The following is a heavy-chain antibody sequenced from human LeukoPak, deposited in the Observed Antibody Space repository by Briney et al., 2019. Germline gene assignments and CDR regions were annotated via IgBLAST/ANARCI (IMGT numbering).Heavy chain of an antibody. V-gene: IGHV3-73*01. Sequence: GGSLRLSCAASGFSFSGSAMHWVRQASGKGLEWVGRIRSKANNYATAYAASVKGRFTISRDDSKNTAYLQMNSLKTEDTAVYYCARDGTYYSASGESSGYSLDVWGQGTTVTVPS. CDR1: GFSFSGSA. CDR2: IRSKANNYAT. CDR3: ARDGTYYSASGESSGYSLDV. J-gene: IGHJ6*02. D-gene: IGHD3-10*01.